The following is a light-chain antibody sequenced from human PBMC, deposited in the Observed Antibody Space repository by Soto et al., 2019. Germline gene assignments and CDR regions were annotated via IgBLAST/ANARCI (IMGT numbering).Light chain of an antibody. Sequence: DIVMTQSPDSLAVSLGERATINCKSNRTLFNPSNNKTYLAWYQQKAGQPPKLLIYWASMRESGVPDRFSGSGSGTDFTLTISSLQAEDAAIFYCQQYYNTPYTFRQGTKLEIK. J-gene: IGKJ2*01. V-gene: IGKV4-1*01. CDR3: QQYYNTPYT. CDR2: WAS. CDR1: RTLFNPSNNKTY.